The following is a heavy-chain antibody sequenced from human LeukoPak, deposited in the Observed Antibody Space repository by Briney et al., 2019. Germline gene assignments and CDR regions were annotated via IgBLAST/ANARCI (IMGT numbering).Heavy chain of an antibody. V-gene: IGHV4-38-2*02. CDR3: AREGGYNSYYFDY. Sequence: PSETLSLTCTVSGYSISSGYYWGWIRQPPGKGLEWIGSIYHSGSTYYNPSLKSRVTISVDTSKNHFSLKLSSGTAADTAVYYCAREGGYNSYYFDYWGQGTLVTVSS. CDR2: IYHSGST. D-gene: IGHD5-24*01. J-gene: IGHJ4*02. CDR1: GYSISSGYY.